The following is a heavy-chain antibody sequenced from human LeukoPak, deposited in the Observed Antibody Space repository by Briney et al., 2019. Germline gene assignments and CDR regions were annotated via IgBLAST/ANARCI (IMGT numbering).Heavy chain of an antibody. D-gene: IGHD3-22*01. CDR2: MNPNSGDT. V-gene: IGHV1-8*02. J-gene: IGHJ4*02. Sequence: GASVKVSCKASGYTFTGYYMHWVRQATGQGLEWMGWMNPNSGDTAYAQKFQGRVAMTRDTSIGTAYMELSSLRSEDTAVYYCARGLGDYYDTSTYYYAVPAHWGQGTLVTVSS. CDR1: GYTFTGYY. CDR3: ARGLGDYYDTSTYYYAVPAH.